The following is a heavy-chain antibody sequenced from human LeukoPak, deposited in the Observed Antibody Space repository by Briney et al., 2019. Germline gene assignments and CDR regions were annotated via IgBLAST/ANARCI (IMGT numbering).Heavy chain of an antibody. CDR1: GGSISGSEYY. Sequence: SETLSLTCTVSGGSISGSEYYWGWIRPPPGKGLEWIGTISYSGSTDYNPPLKSRVTISVDTSKNQFSLNLTSVTAADTAVYYCARHRRSVSPNLIDYWGQGTLVTVSS. V-gene: IGHV4-39*01. D-gene: IGHD1-14*01. J-gene: IGHJ4*02. CDR2: ISYSGST. CDR3: ARHRRSVSPNLIDY.